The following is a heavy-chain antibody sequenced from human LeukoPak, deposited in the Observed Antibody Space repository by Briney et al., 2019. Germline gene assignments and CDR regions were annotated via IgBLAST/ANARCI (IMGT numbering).Heavy chain of an antibody. Sequence: GESLRLSCAASGFSFRNSWMAWVRQAPGKGLEWVALTNEDESAKYYVDSVKGRFTISRDNAKNSLFLQMNSLRDEDTAMYYCARGVNRAYDIWGHGTMVIVSS. V-gene: IGHV3-7*01. CDR3: ARGVNRAYDI. CDR1: GFSFRNSW. J-gene: IGHJ3*02. CDR2: TNEDESAK. D-gene: IGHD2-8*01.